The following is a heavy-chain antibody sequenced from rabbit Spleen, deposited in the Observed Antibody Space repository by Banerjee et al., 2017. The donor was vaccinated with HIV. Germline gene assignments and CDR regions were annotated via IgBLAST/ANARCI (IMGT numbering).Heavy chain of an antibody. D-gene: IGHD1-1*01. V-gene: IGHV1S40*01. J-gene: IGHJ4*01. CDR2: IYTANGKT. CDR3: VREPTSASGYYKSGYFDL. CDR1: GFSFTSTYD. Sequence: QSLEESGGDLVKPGASLTLTCTASGFSFTSTYDMCWVRQAPGKGLEWIGCIYTANGKTHYARRAKGRFTISKTSSTTVTLQMTSLTAADTATYFCVREPTSASGYYKSGYFDLWGPGTLVTVS.